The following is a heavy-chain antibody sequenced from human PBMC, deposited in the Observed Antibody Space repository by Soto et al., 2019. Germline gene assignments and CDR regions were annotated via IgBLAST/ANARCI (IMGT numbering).Heavy chain of an antibody. CDR1: GSTFRTYA. Sequence: VGPLRLSYAASGSTFRTYAMHWVRQSPGKGLEWISAISGSGCSADYAYTLKGRFTISRTNSTNKMYLQMNSLRAEDTAVDYCAKGEAYYCDTSAYFAYWGQGTLVTVSS. CDR2: ISGSGCSA. CDR3: AKGEAYYCDTSAYFAY. D-gene: IGHD3-22*01. J-gene: IGHJ4*02. V-gene: IGHV3-23*01.